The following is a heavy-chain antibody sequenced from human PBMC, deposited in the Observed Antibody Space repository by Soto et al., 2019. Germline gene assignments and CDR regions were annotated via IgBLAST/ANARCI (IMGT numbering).Heavy chain of an antibody. CDR2: INHSGST. D-gene: IGHD6-13*01. CDR3: ARESSSWFINWFDP. Sequence: SETLSLTCAVYGGSFSGYYWSWIRQPPGKGLEWIGEINHSGSTNYNPSLKSRVTISVDTSKNQFSLKLSSVTAADTAVYYCARESSSWFINWFDPWGQGTLVTVSS. V-gene: IGHV4-34*01. J-gene: IGHJ5*02. CDR1: GGSFSGYY.